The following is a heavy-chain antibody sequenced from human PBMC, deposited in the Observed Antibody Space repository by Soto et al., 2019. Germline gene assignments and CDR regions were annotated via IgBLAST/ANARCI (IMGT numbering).Heavy chain of an antibody. Sequence: ASVKVSCKASGYAFTTYGISWVRQAPGQGIEGMGWISAYNDNTNYAQKLQGRVNMTTDTSTSTAYMELRSLRSDDTALYYCANATFTMELYYWVQRALVTVSS. D-gene: IGHD1-26*01. V-gene: IGHV1-18*01. CDR3: ANATFTMELYY. CDR1: GYAFTTYG. CDR2: ISAYNDNT. J-gene: IGHJ4*02.